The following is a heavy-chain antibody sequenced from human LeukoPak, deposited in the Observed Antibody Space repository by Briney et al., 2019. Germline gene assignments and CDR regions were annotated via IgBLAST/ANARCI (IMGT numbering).Heavy chain of an antibody. CDR3: ARAIRGYSYLGYFDY. CDR2: IYSGDTT. J-gene: IGHJ4*02. CDR1: GFTVSINY. Sequence: GGSLRLSCAASGFTVSINYMSWVRQAPGKGLEWVSVIYSGDTTYYADSVRGRFTISRDNSKNTLYLQMNSLRAEDTAVYYCARAIRGYSYLGYFDYWGQGTLVTVSS. V-gene: IGHV3-66*01. D-gene: IGHD5-18*01.